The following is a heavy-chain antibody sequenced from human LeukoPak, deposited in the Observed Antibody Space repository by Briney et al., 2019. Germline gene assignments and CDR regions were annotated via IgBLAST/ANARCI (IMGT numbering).Heavy chain of an antibody. CDR2: ISNNGGYT. CDR1: GFTFSSSA. Sequence: GGSLRLSCAASGFTFSSSAMSWVRQAPGKGLEWVSAISNNGGYTYYADSVQGRFTISRDNSKSTLCLQMNSLRAEDTAVYYCASPTQYYDRPVYHWGQGTLVTVSS. CDR3: ASPTQYYDRPVYH. J-gene: IGHJ1*01. D-gene: IGHD3-22*01. V-gene: IGHV3-23*01.